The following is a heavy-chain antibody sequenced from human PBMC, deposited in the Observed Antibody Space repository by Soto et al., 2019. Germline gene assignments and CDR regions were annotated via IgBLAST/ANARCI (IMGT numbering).Heavy chain of an antibody. D-gene: IGHD3-10*01. CDR1: GFTFSTYW. CDR2: IKQDGSEK. CDR3: ARDETYYYGSGPV. J-gene: IGHJ4*02. V-gene: IGHV3-7*01. Sequence: PGGSLRLSCAASGFTFSTYWMIWVRQAPGKGLEWVANIKQDGSEKYYVDSVKGRFTISRDNAKNSLYLQMNSLRAEDTAVYYCARDETYYYGSGPVGGQGTLVTVSS.